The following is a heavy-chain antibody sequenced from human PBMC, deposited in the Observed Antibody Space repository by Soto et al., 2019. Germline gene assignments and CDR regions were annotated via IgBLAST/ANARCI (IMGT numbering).Heavy chain of an antibody. D-gene: IGHD1-26*01. V-gene: IGHV4-59*01. Sequence: PSETLSPICTVSGGSISSYYWSWLRQPPGKGLEWIGYIYYSGSTNYNPSLKSRVTISVDTSKNQFSLKLSSVTAADTAVYYCARHAVGATTSYYSGMDVWGQGTTVTVSS. CDR1: GGSISSYY. CDR2: IYYSGST. J-gene: IGHJ6*02. CDR3: ARHAVGATTSYYSGMDV.